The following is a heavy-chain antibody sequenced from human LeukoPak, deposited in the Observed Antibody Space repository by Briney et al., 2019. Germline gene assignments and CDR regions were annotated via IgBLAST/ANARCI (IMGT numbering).Heavy chain of an antibody. J-gene: IGHJ4*02. D-gene: IGHD6-13*01. CDR3: ARQEYSSSRGAFGY. CDR1: GGAISSYY. CDR2: IYYSGST. Sequence: PSETLSLTCTVSGGAISSYYWSWIRRPPGKGLEWIGYIYYSGSTNYNPSLKSRVTISVDTSKNQFSLKLSSVTAADTAVYYCARQEYSSSRGAFGYWGQGTLVTVSS. V-gene: IGHV4-59*08.